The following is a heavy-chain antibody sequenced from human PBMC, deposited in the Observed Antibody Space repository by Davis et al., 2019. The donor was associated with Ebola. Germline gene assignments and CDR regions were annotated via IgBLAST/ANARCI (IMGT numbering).Heavy chain of an antibody. CDR3: ARRDLLIQYGMDV. CDR1: GGSISSSNW. CDR2: IYHSGST. Sequence: MPSETLSLTCAVSGGSISSSNWWSWVRQPPGKGLEWIGEIYHSGSTNYNPSLKSRVIISVDTSKNQFSLKLSSVTAADTAVYYCARRDLLIQYGMDVWGQGTTVTVSS. D-gene: IGHD2-21*01. V-gene: IGHV4-4*02. J-gene: IGHJ6*02.